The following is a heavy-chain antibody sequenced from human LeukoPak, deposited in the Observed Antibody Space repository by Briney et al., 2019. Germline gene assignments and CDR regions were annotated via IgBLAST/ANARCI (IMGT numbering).Heavy chain of an antibody. CDR2: IYYSGST. D-gene: IGHD6-19*01. J-gene: IGHJ3*02. CDR3: ASSWGPGYSSGWYKSDTVWAFDI. V-gene: IGHV4-39*07. Sequence: SETLSLTCTVSGGSITRSSYYWGWIRQPPGKGLEWIGSIYYSGSTYYNPSLKSRVTISVDTSKNQFSLKLSSVTAADTAVYYCASSWGPGYSSGWYKSDTVWAFDIWGQGTMVTVSS. CDR1: GGSITRSSYY.